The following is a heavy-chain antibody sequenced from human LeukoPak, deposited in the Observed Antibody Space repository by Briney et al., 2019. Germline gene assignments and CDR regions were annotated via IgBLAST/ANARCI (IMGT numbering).Heavy chain of an antibody. V-gene: IGHV3-23*01. CDR3: ATKGQAAAGSPRYYYMDV. CDR2: ISGSGGST. Sequence: GGSLRLSCAASGFTFSIYAMSWVRQAPGKWLEWVSAISGSGGSTYYADSVKGRFTISRDNSKNTLSLQLTSLRAEDTPVYYCATKGQAAAGSPRYYYMDVWGKGTTVTVSS. J-gene: IGHJ6*03. CDR1: GFTFSIYA. D-gene: IGHD6-13*01.